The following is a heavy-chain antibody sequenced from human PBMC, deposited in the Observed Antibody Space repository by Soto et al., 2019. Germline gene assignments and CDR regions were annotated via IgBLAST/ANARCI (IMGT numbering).Heavy chain of an antibody. J-gene: IGHJ5*02. V-gene: IGHV1-46*03. Sequence: QAQLVQSGAEVKKPGASVKLSCKASGYTFTNHYIHWVRQAPGQGLERMGTISPSGDNTGYAQKFQGRVTMTTETSTNTVYMELTSLKSEDTAIYYCARDEGWQEVVWWFDPWGQGTLVTVSS. CDR1: GYTFTNHY. D-gene: IGHD2-15*01. CDR2: ISPSGDNT. CDR3: ARDEGWQEVVWWFDP.